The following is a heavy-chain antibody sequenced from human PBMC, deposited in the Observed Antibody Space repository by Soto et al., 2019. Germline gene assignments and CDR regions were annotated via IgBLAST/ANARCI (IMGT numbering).Heavy chain of an antibody. V-gene: IGHV3-23*01. CDR2: ISGSGGST. J-gene: IGHJ5*02. CDR1: GFTFSSYA. CDR3: AKDGARYYYGSGSPSGWFDP. D-gene: IGHD3-10*01. Sequence: GGSLRLSCAASGFTFSSYAMSWVRQAPGKGLEWVSAISGSGGSTYYADSVKGRFTISRDNSKNTLYLQMNSLRAEDTAVYYCAKDGARYYYGSGSPSGWFDPWGQGTLVTVSS.